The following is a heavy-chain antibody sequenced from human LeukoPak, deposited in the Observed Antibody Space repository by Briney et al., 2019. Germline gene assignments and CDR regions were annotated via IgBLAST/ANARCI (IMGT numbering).Heavy chain of an antibody. D-gene: IGHD6-6*01. Sequence: PSETLSLTCTVSGGSTSSYYWSWIRQPPGKGLEWIGYIYYSGSTNYNPSLKSRVTISVDTSKNQFSLKLSSVTAADTAVYYCARQSIAARGYYYYMDVWGKGTTVTVSS. CDR2: IYYSGST. CDR3: ARQSIAARGYYYYMDV. CDR1: GGSTSSYY. J-gene: IGHJ6*03. V-gene: IGHV4-59*01.